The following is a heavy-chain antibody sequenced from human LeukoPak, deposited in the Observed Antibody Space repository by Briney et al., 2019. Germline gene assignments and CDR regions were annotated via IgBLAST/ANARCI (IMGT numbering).Heavy chain of an antibody. Sequence: SQTLSPTCTVSGGSISSGGYYWSWIRQHPGKGLEWIGYIYYSGSTYYNPSLKSRVTISVDTSKNQFSLKLSSVTAADTAIYYCARHMTTVVTSLDYWGQGTMVTVSS. D-gene: IGHD4-23*01. CDR1: GGSISSGGYY. J-gene: IGHJ4*02. CDR3: ARHMTTVVTSLDY. CDR2: IYYSGST. V-gene: IGHV4-31*03.